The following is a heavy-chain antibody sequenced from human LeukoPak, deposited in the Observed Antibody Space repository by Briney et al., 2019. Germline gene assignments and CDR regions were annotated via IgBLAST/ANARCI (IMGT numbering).Heavy chain of an antibody. CDR3: ARDRRWELLHAFDI. CDR1: GGSISSYY. CDR2: IYTSGST. Sequence: SETLSLTCTVSGGSISSYYWSWIRQPAGKGLEWIGRIYTSGSTNYNPSLKSRVTISVDTSKNQFSLKLSSVTAADTAVYYCARDRRWELLHAFDIWGQGAMVTVSP. D-gene: IGHD1-26*01. J-gene: IGHJ3*02. V-gene: IGHV4-4*07.